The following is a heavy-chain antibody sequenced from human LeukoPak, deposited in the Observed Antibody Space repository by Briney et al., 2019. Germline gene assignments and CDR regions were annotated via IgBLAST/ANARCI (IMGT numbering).Heavy chain of an antibody. D-gene: IGHD3-3*01. J-gene: IGHJ4*02. CDR1: GYTFTSYD. CDR2: MNPNSGNT. Sequence: ASVKVSCKASGYTFTSYDINGVRQATGQGLEGMGWMNPNSGNTGYAQKFQGRVTITRNTSISTAYMELSSLRSEDTAVYYCARGGPTYYDFWSGYYAVDYWGQGTLVTVSS. CDR3: ARGGPTYYDFWSGYYAVDY. V-gene: IGHV1-8*03.